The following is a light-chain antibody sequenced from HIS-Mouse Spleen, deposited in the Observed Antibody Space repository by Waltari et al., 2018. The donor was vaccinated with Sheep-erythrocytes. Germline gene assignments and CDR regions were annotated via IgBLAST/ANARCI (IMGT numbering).Light chain of an antibody. CDR1: SSDVGGYNY. J-gene: IGLJ1*01. CDR3: CSYAGSYNHV. CDR2: HGS. V-gene: IGLV2-11*01. Sequence: QSALTQPRSVSGSPGQSVTISCTGTSSDVGGYNYVSWYQQHPGKAPKLMFYHGSKRPSGIPDRVSGSKAGNTASRTISGLQAEDEADYYCCSYAGSYNHVFATGTKVTVL.